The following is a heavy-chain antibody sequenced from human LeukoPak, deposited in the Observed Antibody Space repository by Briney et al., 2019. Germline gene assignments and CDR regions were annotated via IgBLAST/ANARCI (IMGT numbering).Heavy chain of an antibody. J-gene: IGHJ4*02. V-gene: IGHV1-24*01. CDR3: AIRGRWELPLGYFDY. CDR1: GYTLTELS. D-gene: IGHD1-26*01. Sequence: ASVKVSCKVSGYTLTELSMHWVRQAPGKGLEWMGGFDPEDGETIYAQKFQGRVTMTEDTSTDTAYMELSSLRSEDTAVYYCAIRGRWELPLGYFDYWGQGTLVTVSS. CDR2: FDPEDGET.